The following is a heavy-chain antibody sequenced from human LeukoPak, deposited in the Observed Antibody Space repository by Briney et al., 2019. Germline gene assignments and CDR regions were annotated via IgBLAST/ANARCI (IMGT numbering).Heavy chain of an antibody. CDR1: GFTFSSYS. CDR2: ISSSSSTI. D-gene: IGHD1-1*01. J-gene: IGHJ4*02. Sequence: GGSLRLSCAASGFTFSSYSMNWVRQAPGKGLEWVSYISSSSSTIYYADSVKGRFTISRDNAKNSLYLQMNSLGAEDTAVYYCARDGNWAPFDYWGQGTLVTVSS. CDR3: ARDGNWAPFDY. V-gene: IGHV3-48*04.